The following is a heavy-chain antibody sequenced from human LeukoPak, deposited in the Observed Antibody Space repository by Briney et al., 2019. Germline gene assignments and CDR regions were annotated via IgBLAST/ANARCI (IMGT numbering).Heavy chain of an antibody. CDR3: ARGKGTVTF. CDR2: INHSGYT. CDR1: GGSFSGFY. V-gene: IGHV4-34*01. Sequence: SETLSLTCAVSGGSFSGFYWSWIRQFPGQGLEWIGEINHSGYTNYHPSLKSRVVISVDTSKKQFSLELNSVTAADTAVYYCARGKGTVTFWAQGTVVSVSS. D-gene: IGHD4-11*01. J-gene: IGHJ4*02.